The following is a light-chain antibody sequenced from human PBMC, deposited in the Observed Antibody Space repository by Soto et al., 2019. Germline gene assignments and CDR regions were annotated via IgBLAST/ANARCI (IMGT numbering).Light chain of an antibody. CDR3: ATWYDSLNSPV. Sequence: QSVLTQPPSVSEAPRQRVTISCSGSGSNIGNNAVNWYRQVPGKAPKVLIYYDDRLPSGVADRFSGSKSGTSASLAISGRQSDDEADYYCATWYDSLNSPVFGGGTKLTVL. V-gene: IGLV1-36*01. J-gene: IGLJ2*01. CDR1: GSNIGNNA. CDR2: YDD.